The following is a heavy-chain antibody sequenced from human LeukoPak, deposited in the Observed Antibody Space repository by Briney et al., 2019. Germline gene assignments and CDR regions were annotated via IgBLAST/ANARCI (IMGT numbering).Heavy chain of an antibody. CDR2: IYHSGST. V-gene: IGHV4-38-2*02. CDR1: GYSISSGYY. Sequence: SETLSLTCAVSGYSISSGYYWGWIRQPPGKGLERIGSIYHSGSTYYNPSLKSRVTISVDTSKNQFSLKLSSVTAADTAVYYCARDGYYYGSGSYYNNWFDPWGQGTLVTVSS. D-gene: IGHD3-10*01. J-gene: IGHJ5*02. CDR3: ARDGYYYGSGSYYNNWFDP.